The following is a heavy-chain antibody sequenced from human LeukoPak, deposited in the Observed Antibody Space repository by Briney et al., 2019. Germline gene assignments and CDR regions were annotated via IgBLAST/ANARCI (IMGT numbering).Heavy chain of an antibody. D-gene: IGHD3-22*01. Sequence: SVKVSCKASGGTFSSYAISWVRQAPGQGLEWMGGIIPIFGTANYAQNFQGRVTITADGSTSTAYMELSNLRSEDTAVYYCARESTDYYDSSGYYYGPVYWGQGTLVTVSS. CDR2: IIPIFGTA. V-gene: IGHV1-69*13. J-gene: IGHJ4*02. CDR1: GGTFSSYA. CDR3: ARESTDYYDSSGYYYGPVY.